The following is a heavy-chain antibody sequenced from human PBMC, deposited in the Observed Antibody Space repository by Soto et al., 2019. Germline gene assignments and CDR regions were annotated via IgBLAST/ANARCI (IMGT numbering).Heavy chain of an antibody. CDR1: GFTFGSYG. J-gene: IGHJ4*02. D-gene: IGHD4-17*01. Sequence: QVQLVESGGGVVQPGRSLRLSCVASGFTFGSYGMQWVRQAPGKGLEWVAVISYDGTNKYYTDSVKGRFTISRDNPKNTFFLQMNSLRAEDTAVYYCAQVPRYTVTPPDDYWGQGTLVTVSS. V-gene: IGHV3-30*18. CDR3: AQVPRYTVTPPDDY. CDR2: ISYDGTNK.